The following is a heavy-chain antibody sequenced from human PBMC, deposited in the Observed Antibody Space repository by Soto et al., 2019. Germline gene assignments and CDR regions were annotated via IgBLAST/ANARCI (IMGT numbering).Heavy chain of an antibody. D-gene: IGHD3-10*01. CDR3: ARDASPMVRGVIDFDY. CDR1: GFTFSSYA. V-gene: IGHV3-30-3*01. CDR2: ISYDGSNK. J-gene: IGHJ4*02. Sequence: QVQLVESGGGVVQPGRSLRLSCAASGFTFSSYAMHWVRQAPGKGLEGVAVISYDGSNKSYADSVKGRFTISRDNSKNTMYLQMNSLRAEDTAVYYCARDASPMVRGVIDFDYWGQGTLVTVSS.